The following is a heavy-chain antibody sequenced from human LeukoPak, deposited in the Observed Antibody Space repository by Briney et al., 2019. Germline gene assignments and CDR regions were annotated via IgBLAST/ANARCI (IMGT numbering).Heavy chain of an antibody. Sequence: GGSLRLSCAASGFTFSSYAMSWVRQAPGKGLEWVAHTKQDGSEKYYVDSVKGRFTISRDNAKNSLYLQMNSLRAEDTAVYYCARLVEMATTLIYPFDYWGQGTLVTVSS. CDR2: TKQDGSEK. J-gene: IGHJ4*02. CDR1: GFTFSSYA. V-gene: IGHV3-7*01. D-gene: IGHD5-12*01. CDR3: ARLVEMATTLIYPFDY.